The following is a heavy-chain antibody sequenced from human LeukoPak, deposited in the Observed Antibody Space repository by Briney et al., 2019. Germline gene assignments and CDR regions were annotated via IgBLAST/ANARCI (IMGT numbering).Heavy chain of an antibody. V-gene: IGHV3-23*01. Sequence: GGSLRLSCAASGFTFTTYAMSWVRQVPGKGLEWVSTSSGTGGRTYYAESVKGRFTISRDISKSTLYLQMNSLRAEDTAIYYCAKHQADLGYCSGGGCYSGDYWGQGTLVTVSS. CDR2: SSGTGGRT. CDR1: GFTFTTYA. CDR3: AKHQADLGYCSGGGCYSGDY. D-gene: IGHD2-15*01. J-gene: IGHJ4*02.